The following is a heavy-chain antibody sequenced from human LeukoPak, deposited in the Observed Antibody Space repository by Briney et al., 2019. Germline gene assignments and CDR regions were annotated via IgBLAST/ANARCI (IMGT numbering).Heavy chain of an antibody. CDR2: ISGSGGST. J-gene: IGHJ4*02. D-gene: IGHD6-19*01. CDR3: AKDLPTTYSSGWHLYDY. Sequence: GGSLRLSCAASGFTFSSYGMSWVRQAPGKGPEWVSAISGSGGSTYYADSVKGRFTISRDNSKNTLYLQMNSLRAEDTAVYYCAKDLPTTYSSGWHLYDYWGQGTLVTVSS. CDR1: GFTFSSYG. V-gene: IGHV3-23*01.